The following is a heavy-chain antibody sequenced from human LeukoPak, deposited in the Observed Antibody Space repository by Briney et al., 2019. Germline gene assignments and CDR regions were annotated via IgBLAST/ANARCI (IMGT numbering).Heavy chain of an antibody. CDR1: GYTFTGYY. V-gene: IGHV1-2*02. D-gene: IGHD1-26*01. Sequence: VASVKVSCKASGYTFTGYYMHWVRQSPGQGLEWMGWINPNSGGTNYAQKFQGRVTMTRDTSISTAYMELSRLRSDDTAVYYCAREEWELPYDYWGQGTLVTVSS. CDR2: INPNSGGT. CDR3: AREEWELPYDY. J-gene: IGHJ4*02.